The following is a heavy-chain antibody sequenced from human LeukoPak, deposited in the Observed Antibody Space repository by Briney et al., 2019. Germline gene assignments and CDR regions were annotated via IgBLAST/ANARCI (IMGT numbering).Heavy chain of an antibody. CDR2: IYYSGST. J-gene: IGHJ4*02. Sequence: KTSETLSLTCTVSGGSISSGSHYWSWIRQPPGKGLEWIGYIYYSGSTNYNPSLKSRVTISVDTSKNQFSLKLSSVTAADTAVYYCARVTGYRIEDYFDYWGQGTLVTVSS. V-gene: IGHV4-61*01. D-gene: IGHD6-13*01. CDR3: ARVTGYRIEDYFDY. CDR1: GGSISSGSHY.